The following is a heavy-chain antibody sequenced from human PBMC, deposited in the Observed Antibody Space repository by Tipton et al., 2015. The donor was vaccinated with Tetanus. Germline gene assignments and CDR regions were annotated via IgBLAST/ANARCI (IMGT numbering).Heavy chain of an antibody. Sequence: TLSLTCTVSGGSISSGGYYWSWIRQHPGKGLEWIGYIYYSGSTYYNPSLKSRVTISVDTSKNQFSLKLSSVTAADTAVYYCARADIVVVVGPFPGWFDPWGQGTLVTVSS. CDR1: GGSISSGGYY. V-gene: IGHV4-31*03. J-gene: IGHJ5*02. D-gene: IGHD2-15*01. CDR2: IYYSGST. CDR3: ARADIVVVVGPFPGWFDP.